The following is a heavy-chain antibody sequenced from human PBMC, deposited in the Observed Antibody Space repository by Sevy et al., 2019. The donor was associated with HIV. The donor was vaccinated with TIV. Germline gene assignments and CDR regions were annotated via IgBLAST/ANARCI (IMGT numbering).Heavy chain of an antibody. CDR2: ISSSSTYI. CDR3: ARGVAAAGSDFDY. V-gene: IGHV3-21*01. D-gene: IGHD6-13*01. Sequence: GGSLRLSCAASGFTFSSYAMTWVRQTPGKGLEWVSSISSSSTYIYYAGSVKGRFTISRDNAKNSVDLQMNGLRAEDAAVYYCARGVAAAGSDFDYWGQGTLVTVSS. J-gene: IGHJ4*02. CDR1: GFTFSSYA.